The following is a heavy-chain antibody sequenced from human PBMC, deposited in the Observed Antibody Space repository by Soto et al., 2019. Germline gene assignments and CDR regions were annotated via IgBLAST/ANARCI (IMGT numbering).Heavy chain of an antibody. CDR1: GGSINSGGYY. J-gene: IGHJ4*01. CDR3: ARGERQSQYSSSCVIDY. V-gene: IGHV4-31*03. D-gene: IGHD6-13*01. Sequence: QVQLRESGPGLVKPSQTLSLTCTVSGGSINSGGYYCNWIRQHPGKGVEWIGYMYYSGSTYYNPSLRSRVIIPADMSDKRISMQLCDVACPPTPCYLCARGERQSQYSSSCVIDYWGLGTPVTVSS. CDR2: MYYSGST.